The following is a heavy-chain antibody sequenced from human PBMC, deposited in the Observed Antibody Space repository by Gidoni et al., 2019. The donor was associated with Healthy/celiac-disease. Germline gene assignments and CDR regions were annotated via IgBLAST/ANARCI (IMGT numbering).Heavy chain of an antibody. CDR3: ARRGTPGWFDP. J-gene: IGHJ5*02. V-gene: IGHV4-34*01. CDR2: INHSGNT. D-gene: IGHD1-1*01. CDR1: GGSFSGYY. Sequence: QVQLQQWGAGLLKPSETLSLTCAVYGGSFSGYYWSWIRQPPGKGLEWIGEINHSGNTNYNPSLKSRVTISVDTSKNQFSLKLSSVTAADTAVYYCARRGTPGWFDPWGQGTLVTVSS.